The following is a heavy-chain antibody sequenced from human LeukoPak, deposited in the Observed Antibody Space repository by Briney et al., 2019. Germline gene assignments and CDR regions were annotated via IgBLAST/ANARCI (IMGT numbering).Heavy chain of an antibody. CDR1: GGAFSSYA. CDR2: IIPIFGTA. Sequence: SVKVSCKASGGAFSSYAISWVRQAPGQGLEWMGGIIPIFGTANYAQKFQGRVTITADESTSTAYMELSSLRSEDTAVYYCARDRDWAGYTYGFYYWGQGTLVTVSP. CDR3: ARDRDWAGYTYGFYY. V-gene: IGHV1-69*13. D-gene: IGHD5-18*01. J-gene: IGHJ4*02.